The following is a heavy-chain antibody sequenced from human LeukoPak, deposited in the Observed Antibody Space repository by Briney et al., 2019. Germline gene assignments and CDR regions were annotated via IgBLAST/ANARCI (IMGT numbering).Heavy chain of an antibody. Sequence: GGSLRLSCEASGFTFSDYYMSWIRQAPGKGLEWVSYISSSGRTMYYADSVQGRFTISRDNAKNSLYLQMNSLRAEDTAVYYCAKRRRSGYGMDVWGQGTTVTVSS. CDR2: ISSSGRTM. CDR1: GFTFSDYY. CDR3: AKRRRSGYGMDV. V-gene: IGHV3-11*01. J-gene: IGHJ6*02.